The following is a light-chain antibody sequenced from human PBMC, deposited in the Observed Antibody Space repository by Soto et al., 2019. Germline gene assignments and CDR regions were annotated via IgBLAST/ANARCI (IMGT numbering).Light chain of an antibody. CDR3: SSYAGSSNV. V-gene: IGLV2-8*01. J-gene: IGLJ1*01. Sequence: QSALTQPPSASXSPGQSVAISCTGTSSDVGGYNYVSWYQQHPGKAPKLMIYEVNKRPSGVPDRFSGSKSGNTASLTVSGLQAEDEADYYCSSYAGSSNVFVTGTKLTVL. CDR2: EVN. CDR1: SSDVGGYNY.